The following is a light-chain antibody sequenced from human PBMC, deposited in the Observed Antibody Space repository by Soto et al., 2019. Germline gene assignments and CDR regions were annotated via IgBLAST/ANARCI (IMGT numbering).Light chain of an antibody. CDR3: QHHDTWPVS. V-gene: IGKV3-15*01. CDR1: ESVSYH. Sequence: IVMTQTPATLSVSPGERVTLSCRASESVSYHVAWYQQKPGQPPRLLIYGTSTRAAFVPARFSGSGYGTEFTLTISSLQSEDFAVYYCQHHDTWPVSFGQGTRLEIK. CDR2: GTS. J-gene: IGKJ5*01.